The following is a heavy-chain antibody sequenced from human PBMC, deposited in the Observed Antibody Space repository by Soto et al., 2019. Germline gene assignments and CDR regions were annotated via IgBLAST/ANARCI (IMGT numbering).Heavy chain of an antibody. CDR2: INPNSGGT. D-gene: IGHD2-2*01. CDR1: GYTFTGYY. Sequence: ASVKVSCKASGYTFTGYYMHWVRQAPGQGLEWMGWINPNSGGTNYAQKFQGWVTMTRDTSINTAYMELSRLRSDDTAVYYCARGPGYCSSTSCYDVDIVATISGHYYGMDVWGQGTTVTVSS. V-gene: IGHV1-2*04. CDR3: ARGPGYCSSTSCYDVDIVATISGHYYGMDV. J-gene: IGHJ6*02.